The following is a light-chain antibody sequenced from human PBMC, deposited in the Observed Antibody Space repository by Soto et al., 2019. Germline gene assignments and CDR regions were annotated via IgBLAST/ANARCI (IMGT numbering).Light chain of an antibody. CDR2: AAS. J-gene: IGKJ3*01. CDR3: QQLNSYPH. V-gene: IGKV1-9*01. CDR1: QGISSY. Sequence: DIQLTQSPSFLSASVGDRVTITCRASQGISSYLAWYQQKPGKAPKLLIYAASTLQSRVPSRFSGSGSGTEFTLTISSLQPEDCATYYCQQLNSYPHFGPGTKVDIK.